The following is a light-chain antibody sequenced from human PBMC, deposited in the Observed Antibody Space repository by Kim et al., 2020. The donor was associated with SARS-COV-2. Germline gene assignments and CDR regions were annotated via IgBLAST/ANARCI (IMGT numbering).Light chain of an antibody. Sequence: SVSPGQTATITCSGDKVGDKYVGWYQQKPGQSPVLVIYQDAKRPSWIPERFSGSNSGNTATLTISGTQTMDEADYYCQAWDISTGVFGGGTQLTVL. CDR2: QDA. J-gene: IGLJ3*02. CDR3: QAWDISTGV. CDR1: KVGDKY. V-gene: IGLV3-1*01.